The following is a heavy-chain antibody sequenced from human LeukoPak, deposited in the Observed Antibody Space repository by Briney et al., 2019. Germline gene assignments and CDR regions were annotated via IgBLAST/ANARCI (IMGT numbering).Heavy chain of an antibody. J-gene: IGHJ6*03. CDR1: GYTFTSYD. V-gene: IGHV1-8*03. CDR3: ARDYYDSSGYYYYYYYMDV. D-gene: IGHD3-22*01. CDR2: MNPNSGNT. Sequence: GASVNVSCKASGYTFTSYDINWVRQATGQGLKWMGWMNPNSGNTGYAQKFQGRDTITRNTSISTAYMELSSLRSEDTAVYYCARDYYDSSGYYYYYYYMDVWGKGTTVTVSS.